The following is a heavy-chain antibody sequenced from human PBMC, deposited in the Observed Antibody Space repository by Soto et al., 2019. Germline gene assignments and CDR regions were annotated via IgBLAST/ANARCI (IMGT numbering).Heavy chain of an antibody. D-gene: IGHD3-10*01. J-gene: IGHJ6*02. CDR1: EFTFSNYG. CDR3: ARDDEYSGNGMDV. Sequence: QVQLVESGGGVVQPGRSLRLSCAASEFTFSNYGMHWVRQAPGKGLEWVAVILNDGSNRYHADSVKDRFTISSDNSKNTLSLQMNSLRAEDTAVYYCARDDEYSGNGMDVWGQGTTVTVS. V-gene: IGHV3-33*01. CDR2: ILNDGSNR.